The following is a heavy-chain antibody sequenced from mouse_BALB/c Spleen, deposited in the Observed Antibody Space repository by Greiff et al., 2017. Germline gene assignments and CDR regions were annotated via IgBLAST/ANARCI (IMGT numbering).Heavy chain of an antibody. V-gene: IGHV4-1*02. J-gene: IGHJ1*01. D-gene: IGHD1-1*01. CDR2: INPDSSTI. CDR3: ARGECYYGSSFRYFDV. Sequence: EVKLMESGGGLVQPGGSLKLSCAASGFDFSRYWMSWVRQAPGKGLEWIGEINPDSSTINYTPSLKDKFIISRDNAKNTLYLQMSKVRSEDTALYYCARGECYYGSSFRYFDVWGAGTTVTVSS. CDR1: GFDFSRYW.